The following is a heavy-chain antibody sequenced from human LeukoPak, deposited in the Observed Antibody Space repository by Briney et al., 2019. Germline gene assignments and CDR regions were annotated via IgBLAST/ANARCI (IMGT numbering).Heavy chain of an antibody. V-gene: IGHV3-7*05. CDR2: IKQDGSEQ. CDR3: ARVGKSGSYPFDY. D-gene: IGHD1-26*01. CDR1: GFTFNSYW. Sequence: PGGSLRLSCAASGFTFNSYWMTWVRQAPGRGLEWPANIKQDGSEQYYVDSVKGRFTISRDNAKNSLYLQMNSLRAGDTAVYYCARVGKSGSYPFDYWGQGSLVTVSS. J-gene: IGHJ4*02.